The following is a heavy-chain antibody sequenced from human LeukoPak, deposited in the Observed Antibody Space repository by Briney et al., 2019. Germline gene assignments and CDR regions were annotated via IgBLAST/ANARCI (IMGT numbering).Heavy chain of an antibody. V-gene: IGHV4-59*02. CDR3: ARARNGDCSSTSCHTGILDY. D-gene: IGHD2-2*02. J-gene: IGHJ4*02. CDR1: GGSVSSYY. Sequence: PSETLSLTCTVSGGSVSSYYWSWIRQPPGKGLEWIGYIYYSGSTNYNPPLKSRVTISVDTSKNQFALKLSSVTAADTAVYYCARARNGDCSSTSCHTGILDYWGQGTLVTVS. CDR2: IYYSGST.